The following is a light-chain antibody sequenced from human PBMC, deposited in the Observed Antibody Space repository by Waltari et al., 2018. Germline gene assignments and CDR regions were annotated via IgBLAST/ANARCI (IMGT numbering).Light chain of an antibody. CDR3: QQYNNWPPGT. Sequence: ETVMTQSPATLSVSPGEGATLPCRTSQPIGSSLAWYQQKPGQAPRLVIYGASIRATGIPARFSGSGSETEFALTISGLQSEDFAVYYCQQYNNWPPGTFGQGTKVEI. V-gene: IGKV3-15*01. CDR2: GAS. CDR1: QPIGSS. J-gene: IGKJ1*01.